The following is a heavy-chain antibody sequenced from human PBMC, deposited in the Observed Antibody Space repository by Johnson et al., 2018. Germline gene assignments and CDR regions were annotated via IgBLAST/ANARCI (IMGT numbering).Heavy chain of an antibody. CDR3: ARDRYYDKDYGMDV. Sequence: VQLVQSGGGLVQPGGSLRLSCAASGFTFSTYTMNWVRQAPGKGLEWVSYISSSSSTIYYADSVKGRFTISRDNAKNSLYLQMNSLRAEDTAVYYCARDRYYDKDYGMDVWGQGTTVTVSS. V-gene: IGHV3-48*01. CDR1: GFTFSTYT. CDR2: ISSSSSTI. D-gene: IGHD3-22*01. J-gene: IGHJ6*02.